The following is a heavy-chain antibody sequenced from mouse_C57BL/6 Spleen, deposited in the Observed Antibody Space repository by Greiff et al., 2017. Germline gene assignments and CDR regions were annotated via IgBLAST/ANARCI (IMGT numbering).Heavy chain of an antibody. Sequence: EVQLQQSGPVLVKPGASVKMSCKASGYTFTDYYMNWVKQSHGKSLEWIGVINPYNGGTSYNQKFKGKATLTVDKSSSTAYMELNSLTSEDSAVYYCARMDTDYAMDYWGQGTSVTVSS. CDR2: INPYNGGT. J-gene: IGHJ4*01. CDR3: ARMDTDYAMDY. CDR1: GYTFTDYY. D-gene: IGHD3-3*01. V-gene: IGHV1-19*01.